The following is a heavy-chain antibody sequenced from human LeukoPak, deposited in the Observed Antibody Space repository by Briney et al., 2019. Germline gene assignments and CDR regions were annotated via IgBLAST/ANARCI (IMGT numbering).Heavy chain of an antibody. CDR1: GITFSSYG. J-gene: IGHJ6*03. CDR3: AKNGDRGAYCTGGTCYPYFYYYMDV. CDR2: ISSTGTT. Sequence: GGSLRLSCAASGITFSSYGMSWVRQAPGKGLEWVSSISSTGTTYYADSVKGRFTISRDNSKNTLYLQMNSLRAEDTAIYYCAKNGDRGAYCTGGTCYPYFYYYMDVWGKGTTVTI. V-gene: IGHV3-23*01. D-gene: IGHD2-15*01.